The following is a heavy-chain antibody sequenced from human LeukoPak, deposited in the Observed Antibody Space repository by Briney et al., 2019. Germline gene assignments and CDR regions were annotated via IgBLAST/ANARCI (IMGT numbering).Heavy chain of an antibody. CDR2: IHHGGTT. D-gene: IGHD1-14*01. J-gene: IGHJ4*02. CDR1: GESFSDHY. Sequence: SETLSLTCAVYGESFSDHYWTWIRQSPGKGLEWIGEIHHGGTTNYNPSFKSRVALSLDTSKNQFSLRLSFVTAADTALYYCARRSYNLSWRSNRYYFDYWGRGTLVTVSS. CDR3: ARRSYNLSWRSNRYYFDY. V-gene: IGHV4-34*01.